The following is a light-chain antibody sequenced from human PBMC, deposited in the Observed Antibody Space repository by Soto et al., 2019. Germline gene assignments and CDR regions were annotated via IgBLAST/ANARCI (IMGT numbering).Light chain of an antibody. CDR3: GTWDSSLSAGV. CDR1: SSNIGNNY. J-gene: IGLJ2*01. Sequence: QSVLTQPPSVSAASGQTVTISCSGRSSNIGNNYVSWYQQLPGTAPKLLIYDNNKRPSGIPDRFSGSKSGTSATLGITGLQTGDEADYYCGTWDSSLSAGVFGGGTKLTVL. CDR2: DNN. V-gene: IGLV1-51*01.